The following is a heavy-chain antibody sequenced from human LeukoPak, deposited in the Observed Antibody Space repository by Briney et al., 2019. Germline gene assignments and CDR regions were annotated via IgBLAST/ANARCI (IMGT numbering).Heavy chain of an antibody. J-gene: IGHJ4*02. CDR3: ARLPDFITYFDY. D-gene: IGHD3-22*01. V-gene: IGHV4-39*07. Sequence: SETLSLTCTVSGGSISSSSYYWGWIRQPPGKGLQWIGSISYSGTTYYNPSLKSRVTISVDTSKNQFSLKLSSVTAADTAVYFCARLPDFITYFDYWGQGTLVTVSS. CDR2: ISYSGTT. CDR1: GGSISSSSYY.